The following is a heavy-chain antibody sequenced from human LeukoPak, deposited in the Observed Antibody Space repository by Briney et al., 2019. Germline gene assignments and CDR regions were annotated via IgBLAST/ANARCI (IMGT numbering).Heavy chain of an antibody. V-gene: IGHV1-8*01. CDR2: MNPNSGNT. CDR3: ARDRGSSSWNELDY. D-gene: IGHD6-13*01. CDR1: GYTFTSYD. Sequence: ASVKVSCKASGYTFTSYDINWVRQATGPGLEWMGWMNPNSGNTGYAQKFQGRVTMTRNTSISTAYMELSSLRSEDTAVYYCARDRGSSSWNELDYWGQGTLVTVSS. J-gene: IGHJ4*02.